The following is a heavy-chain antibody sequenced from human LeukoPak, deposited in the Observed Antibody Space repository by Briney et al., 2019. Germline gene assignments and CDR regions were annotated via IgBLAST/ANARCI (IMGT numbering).Heavy chain of an antibody. CDR1: GYTFTSYG. CDR2: ISAYNGNT. J-gene: IGHJ4*02. V-gene: IGHV1-18*01. CDR3: ARSRGPYYDSSGYYLPSD. D-gene: IGHD3-22*01. Sequence: ASVKVSCKASGYTFTSYGISWVRQAPGQGLEWMGWISAYNGNTNYAQKLQGRVTMTTDTSTSTAYMEPRSLRSDDTAVYYCARSRGPYYDSSGYYLPSDWGQGTLVTVSS.